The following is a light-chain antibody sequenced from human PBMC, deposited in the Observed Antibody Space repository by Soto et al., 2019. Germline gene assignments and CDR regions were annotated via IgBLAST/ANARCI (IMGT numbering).Light chain of an antibody. V-gene: IGKV1-39*01. J-gene: IGKJ3*01. CDR1: QSISSY. Sequence: DIQMTQSPSSLSASVGDRVTITCRASQSISSYLNWYQQKPGKAPKLLIYAASSLQSGVRSRFRGSGPGTAFTLTISSLQPEDFATYYCQQSYSGFTFGPGTKEDIK. CDR2: AAS. CDR3: QQSYSGFT.